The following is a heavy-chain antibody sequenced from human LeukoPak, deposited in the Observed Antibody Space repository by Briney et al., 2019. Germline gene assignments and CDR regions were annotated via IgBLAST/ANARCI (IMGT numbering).Heavy chain of an antibody. V-gene: IGHV3-74*01. CDR2: IESDGTST. D-gene: IGHD6-6*01. Sequence: GGSLRLSCAASGFTFTTSWMHWFRQAPGKGLVWVSRIESDGTSTTYADSVKGRFTISRDNAKNSLYLQMNGLRDEDTAVYYCVRDSVYAFDIWGQGTMVTVSS. CDR3: VRDSVYAFDI. J-gene: IGHJ3*02. CDR1: GFTFTTSW.